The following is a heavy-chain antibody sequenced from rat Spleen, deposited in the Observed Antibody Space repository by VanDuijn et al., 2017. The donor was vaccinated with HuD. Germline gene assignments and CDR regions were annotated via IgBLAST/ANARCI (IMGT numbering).Heavy chain of an antibody. CDR2: ISPGGGNT. CDR1: GFTFSDYY. J-gene: IGHJ3*01. D-gene: IGHD4-3*01. Sequence: EVQLVESGGALVQPGRSLKLSCAASGFTFSDYYMAWVRQAPTKGLEWVATISPGGGNTYYRDSVKGRFTVSRDNAKSTLYLQMDSLRSEDTATFYCVRQDTSGYSNWFTYWGQGTLVTVSS. V-gene: IGHV5S23*01. CDR3: VRQDTSGYSNWFTY.